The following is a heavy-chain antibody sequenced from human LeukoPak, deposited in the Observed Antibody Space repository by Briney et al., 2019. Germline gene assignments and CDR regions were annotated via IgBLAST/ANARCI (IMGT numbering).Heavy chain of an antibody. V-gene: IGHV3-23*01. J-gene: IGHJ4*02. Sequence: GGSLRLSCAASGFTFNSYAMAWVRQAPGKGLEWVSAISGSGGSTYYADSVKGRFTISRDNSKNTLYLQMNSLRAEDTAVYYCAKDTIAVAIYYFDSWGQETLVTVSS. CDR1: GFTFNSYA. CDR2: ISGSGGST. CDR3: AKDTIAVAIYYFDS. D-gene: IGHD6-19*01.